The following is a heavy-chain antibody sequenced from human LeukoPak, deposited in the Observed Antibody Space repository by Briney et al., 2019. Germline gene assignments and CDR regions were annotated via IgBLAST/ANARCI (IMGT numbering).Heavy chain of an antibody. V-gene: IGHV4-30-4*08. Sequence: PSETLSLTCTVSGGSISSGDYYWSWIRQPPGKGLEWIGYIYYSGSTYYNPSLKSRVTISVDTSKNQFSLKLSSVTAADTAVYYCASPYYDFWSGYYKGRWFAFDIWGQGTMVTVSS. CDR3: ASPYYDFWSGYYKGRWFAFDI. J-gene: IGHJ3*02. CDR2: IYYSGST. D-gene: IGHD3-3*01. CDR1: GGSISSGDYY.